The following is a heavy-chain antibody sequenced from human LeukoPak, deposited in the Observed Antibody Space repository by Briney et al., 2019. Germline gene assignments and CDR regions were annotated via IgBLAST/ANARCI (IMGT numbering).Heavy chain of an antibody. D-gene: IGHD3-3*02. Sequence: ASVTVSCKASGYTFTSYDFNWVRQAAGQRTEWMGWMSPNSGDTDYAQKFQDRVTMTRNTSISTAYMELSSLISDDTAVYYCARGPPIFGYDYWGPGTLFIVSS. CDR1: GYTFTSYD. J-gene: IGHJ4*02. V-gene: IGHV1-8*01. CDR2: MSPNSGDT. CDR3: ARGPPIFGYDY.